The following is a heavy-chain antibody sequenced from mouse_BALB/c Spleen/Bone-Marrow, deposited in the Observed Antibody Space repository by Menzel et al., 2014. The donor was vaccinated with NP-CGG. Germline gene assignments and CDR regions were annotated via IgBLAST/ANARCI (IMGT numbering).Heavy chain of an antibody. CDR3: SRDYGGTAWFAC. CDR1: GFNIKDTH. Sequence: EVQLQQSGAELVKPGASVKLSCTASGFNIKDTHMHWVKQGPEQGLEWIGRIDPANGNTKYDPNFQGKATITADTSSNTAYLQLSSLTSEDTDVYYCSRDYGGTAWFACWGHGTLVTVSA. J-gene: IGHJ3*01. D-gene: IGHD1-1*01. V-gene: IGHV14-3*02. CDR2: IDPANGNT.